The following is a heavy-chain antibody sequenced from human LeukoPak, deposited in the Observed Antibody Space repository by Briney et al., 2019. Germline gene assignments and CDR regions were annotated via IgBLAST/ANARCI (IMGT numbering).Heavy chain of an antibody. CDR1: GRSISSYY. Sequence: SETLSLTCTVSGRSISSYYWSWIRQPAGKGLEWIGCIYTSGSTNYNPSLKSRVTMSVDTSKNQFSLKLSSVTAADTAVYYCARLLGYCTNGVCWPNWFDPWGQGTLVTVSS. CDR3: ARLLGYCTNGVCWPNWFDP. D-gene: IGHD2-8*01. J-gene: IGHJ5*02. CDR2: IYTSGST. V-gene: IGHV4-4*07.